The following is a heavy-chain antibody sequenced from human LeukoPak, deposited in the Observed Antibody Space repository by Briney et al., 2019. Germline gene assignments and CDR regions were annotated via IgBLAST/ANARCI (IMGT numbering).Heavy chain of an antibody. D-gene: IGHD3-10*01. CDR3: ARDAYYYGSGSYPFDY. CDR1: GGSISSYY. Sequence: SETLSLTCTVSGGSISSYYWSWIRQPAGKGLEWIGRIYTSGSTNYNPSLKSRVTMSVDTSKNQFSLKPSSVTAADTAVYYCARDAYYYGSGSYPFDYWGQGTLVTVSS. J-gene: IGHJ4*02. CDR2: IYTSGST. V-gene: IGHV4-4*07.